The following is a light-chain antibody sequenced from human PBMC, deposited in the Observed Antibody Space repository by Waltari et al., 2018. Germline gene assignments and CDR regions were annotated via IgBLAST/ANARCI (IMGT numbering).Light chain of an antibody. J-gene: IGKJ4*01. CDR1: QSISRH. Sequence: EIVMTQSPATLSVSPGERATLSCRASQSISRHLDWYQQKPGQAPRLLIYGASTRATDVPARFSGSGSGTEFTLTISSLQSEDFAVYYCQQYNEWPPLTFGGGTKVEIK. CDR3: QQYNEWPPLT. CDR2: GAS. V-gene: IGKV3-15*01.